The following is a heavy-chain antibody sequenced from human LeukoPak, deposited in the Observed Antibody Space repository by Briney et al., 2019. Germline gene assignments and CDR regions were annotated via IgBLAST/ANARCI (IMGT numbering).Heavy chain of an antibody. CDR1: GFTVSSNY. J-gene: IGHJ4*02. CDR2: ISGSGGGT. D-gene: IGHD3-9*01. V-gene: IGHV3-23*01. CDR3: ALLTGYYSGY. Sequence: GGSLRLSCAASGFTVSSNYMSWVRQAPGKGLEWVSAISGSGGGTYYADSVKGRFTISRDNSKNTLYLQMNSLRAEDTAVYYCALLTGYYSGYWGQGTLVTVSS.